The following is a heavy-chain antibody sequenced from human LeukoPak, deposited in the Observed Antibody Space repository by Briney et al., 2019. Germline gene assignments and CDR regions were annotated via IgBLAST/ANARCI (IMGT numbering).Heavy chain of an antibody. D-gene: IGHD6-13*01. CDR1: GFTFDDYG. J-gene: IGHJ5*02. CDR2: INWNGGST. CDR3: ARDRYSSSWLNWFDP. V-gene: IGHV3-20*04. Sequence: PGGSLRLSCAASGFTFDDYGMSWVRQAPGKGLEWVSGINWNGGSTGYADSVKGRFTISRDNAKNSLYLQMNSLRAEDTALYYCARDRYSSSWLNWFDPWGQGNPGHRLL.